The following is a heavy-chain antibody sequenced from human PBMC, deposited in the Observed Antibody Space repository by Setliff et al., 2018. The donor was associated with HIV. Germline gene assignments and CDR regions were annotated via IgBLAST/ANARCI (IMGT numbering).Heavy chain of an antibody. CDR1: GGSISGYH. CDR2: IYTSRGT. CDR3: ARSPSYRSSWEYYFDY. Sequence: NPSETLSLTCTVSGGSISGYHWNWLRQTPGKGLEWIGYIYTSRGTNYNHSLRTRVIISVDTSNQFSLKSSSVTAADAAVYYCARSPSYRSSWEYYFDYWGQGILVTVSS. J-gene: IGHJ4*02. V-gene: IGHV4-4*09. D-gene: IGHD6-13*01.